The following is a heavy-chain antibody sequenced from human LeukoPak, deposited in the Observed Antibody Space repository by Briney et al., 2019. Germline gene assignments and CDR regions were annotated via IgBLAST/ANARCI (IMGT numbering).Heavy chain of an antibody. Sequence: GGSLRLSCVASGFTFNNYWMSWVRQAPGKGLEWVANIKQDGSEKYYVDSVEGRFTISRDNAKNSLYLQMNSLRAEDTAVYYCARVWSGYDLGYYYYYMDVWGKGTTVTVSS. CDR1: GFTFNNYW. J-gene: IGHJ6*03. CDR3: ARVWSGYDLGYYYYYMDV. D-gene: IGHD5-12*01. CDR2: IKQDGSEK. V-gene: IGHV3-7*01.